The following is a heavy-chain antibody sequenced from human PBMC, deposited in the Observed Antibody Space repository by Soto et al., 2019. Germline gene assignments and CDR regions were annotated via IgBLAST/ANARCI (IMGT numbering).Heavy chain of an antibody. J-gene: IGHJ4*02. Sequence: QITLKESGPTLVKPTQTLTLTCTFSGFSLSTIGVSVGWIRQPPGKAPEWLALIYWDDDKSYSPSLKSRLTIPKDTSKNPVVLTMTNVDPVDTATYYCAHSTKYSSGSPFHSWGQGTLVTVSS. V-gene: IGHV2-5*02. CDR2: IYWDDDK. CDR1: GFSLSTIGVS. D-gene: IGHD3-10*01. CDR3: AHSTKYSSGSPFHS.